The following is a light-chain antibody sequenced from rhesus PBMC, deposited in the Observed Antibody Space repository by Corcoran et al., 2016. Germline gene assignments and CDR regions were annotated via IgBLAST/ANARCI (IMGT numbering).Light chain of an antibody. CDR2: EAS. J-gene: IGKJ2*01. CDR1: QGITND. Sequence: DIQMTQSPSSLSASVGDRVTITCRASQGITNDLAWYQQTPGETPKLLIYEASSLQRGIPSRFSGSGSGTDVTLTISSLQSEDFATYYCQHYYSTPYSFGQGTKVEIK. CDR3: QHYYSTPYS. V-gene: IGKV1-25*01.